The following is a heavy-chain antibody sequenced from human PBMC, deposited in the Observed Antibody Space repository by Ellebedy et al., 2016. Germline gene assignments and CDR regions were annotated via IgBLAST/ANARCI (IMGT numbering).Heavy chain of an antibody. V-gene: IGHV3-64D*06. J-gene: IGHJ4*02. Sequence: GESLKISXSASGFTFSSYAMHWVRQAPGKGLEYVSAISSNGGSTYYADSVKGRFTISRDNSKNTLYLQMSSLRAEDTAVYYCARHPRITIFGGGRPRYFDYWGQGTLVTVSS. D-gene: IGHD3-3*01. CDR2: ISSNGGST. CDR3: ARHPRITIFGGGRPRYFDY. CDR1: GFTFSSYA.